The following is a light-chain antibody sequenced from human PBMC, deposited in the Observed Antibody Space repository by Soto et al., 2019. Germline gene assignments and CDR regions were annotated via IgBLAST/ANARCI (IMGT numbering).Light chain of an antibody. Sequence: DIQMTQSPSSLSASVGDSVTSTCRASQGISNYLAWYQQKPGKVPKLLIYAASTLQSGVPSRFSGSGSGTDFTLTISSLQPEDVATYYCQKYNSALWTFGQGTKVEIK. CDR1: QGISNY. J-gene: IGKJ1*01. CDR3: QKYNSALWT. V-gene: IGKV1-27*01. CDR2: AAS.